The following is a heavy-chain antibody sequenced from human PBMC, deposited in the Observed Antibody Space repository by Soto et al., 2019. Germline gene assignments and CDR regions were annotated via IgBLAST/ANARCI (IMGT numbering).Heavy chain of an antibody. CDR1: GFTFSSYG. J-gene: IGHJ4*02. V-gene: IGHV3-33*01. Sequence: QVQLVESGGGVVQPGRSLRLSCAASGFTFSSYGMHWVRQAPGKGLEWVAVIWYDGSNKYYADSVKGRFTISRDNSKNRLYLKMNSLSAEDTAVYYCARPEYSSSWYVFDYWGQGTLVTVSS. CDR2: IWYDGSNK. CDR3: ARPEYSSSWYVFDY. D-gene: IGHD6-13*01.